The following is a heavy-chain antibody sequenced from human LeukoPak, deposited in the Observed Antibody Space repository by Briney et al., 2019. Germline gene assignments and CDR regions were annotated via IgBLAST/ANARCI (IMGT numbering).Heavy chain of an antibody. J-gene: IGHJ4*02. CDR1: GFTFSDYY. Sequence: PGGSLRLSCAAFGFTFSDYYMSWIRQAPGKGLEWVPYISSSGSTIYYADSVKGRFTISRDNAKNSLYLQMNSLRAEDTAVYYCARGGFTYYYDSSGPFDYWGQGTLVTVSS. CDR2: ISSSGSTI. CDR3: ARGGFTYYYDSSGPFDY. V-gene: IGHV3-11*01. D-gene: IGHD3-22*01.